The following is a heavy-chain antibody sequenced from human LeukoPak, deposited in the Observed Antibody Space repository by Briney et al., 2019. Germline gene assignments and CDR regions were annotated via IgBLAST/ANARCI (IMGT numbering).Heavy chain of an antibody. D-gene: IGHD7-27*01. CDR2: INPSGGST. J-gene: IGHJ4*02. CDR3: ARGHWGYGDY. V-gene: IGHV1-46*01. Sequence: GASVKVSCKASGYTFTSYYIHWVRQAPGQGLEWMGIINPSGGSTTYAQKFQGRVTMTRDTSTSTVYMELSSLRYEDTAAYYCARGHWGYGDYWGQGTLVTVSS. CDR1: GYTFTSYY.